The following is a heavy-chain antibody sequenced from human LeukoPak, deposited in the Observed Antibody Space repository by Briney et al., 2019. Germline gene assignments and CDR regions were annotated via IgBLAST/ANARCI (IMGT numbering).Heavy chain of an antibody. CDR2: IHHDGRT. V-gene: IGHV4-34*01. J-gene: IGHJ3*01. CDR3: ARDVVPRDYGDTLNAYDL. Sequence: SETLSLTCAVSGGSLSGYYWSWLRQSPGKGLGWMGDIHHDGRTKYKSSFKSRITIFLVSSKNEVSLRLSPVTPADTALYFCARDVVPRDYGDTLNAYDLWGQGTMVTVS. D-gene: IGHD4-17*01. CDR1: GGSLSGYY.